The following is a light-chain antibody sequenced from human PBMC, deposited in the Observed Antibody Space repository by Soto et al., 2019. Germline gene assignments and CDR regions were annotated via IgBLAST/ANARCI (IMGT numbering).Light chain of an antibody. Sequence: SALTQPPSASGSPGQTVTISCTGTSSDVGGYDYVSWYQQHPGEAPKLIIYEVTTRPSGVPDRFSGSKSGNTASLTVSGLQAEDEADYHCSSYAGGKNFYVFGTGTKLTVL. CDR2: EVT. CDR3: SSYAGGKNFYV. V-gene: IGLV2-8*01. J-gene: IGLJ1*01. CDR1: SSDVGGYDY.